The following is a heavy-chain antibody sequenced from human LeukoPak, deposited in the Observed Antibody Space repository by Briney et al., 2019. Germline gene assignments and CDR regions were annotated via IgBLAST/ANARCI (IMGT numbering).Heavy chain of an antibody. CDR1: GGSISSYY. J-gene: IGHJ4*02. D-gene: IGHD3-16*01. Sequence: SETLSLTCTVSGGSISSYYWSWIRQPPVKGLEWIGYIYYSGSTNYNPSLKSRVTISVDTSKNQFSLKLSSVTAADTAVYYCARRAVGFDYWGQGTLVTVSS. V-gene: IGHV4-59*01. CDR3: ARRAVGFDY. CDR2: IYYSGST.